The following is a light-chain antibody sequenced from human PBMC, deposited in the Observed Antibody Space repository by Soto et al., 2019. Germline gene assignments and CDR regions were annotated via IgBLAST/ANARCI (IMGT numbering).Light chain of an antibody. V-gene: IGKV3-20*01. J-gene: IGKJ1*01. CDR2: GAS. CDR1: QSVGTS. CDR3: QQYGGSPRT. Sequence: EIVLTQSPVTLSLSPGERGTLSCRASQSVGTSLAWYQQKPGQAPRLLIYGASNRATGIPDRFSGSGSGTDFTLTISKLEPEDFAVYHCQQYGGSPRTFGQGTKVGIK.